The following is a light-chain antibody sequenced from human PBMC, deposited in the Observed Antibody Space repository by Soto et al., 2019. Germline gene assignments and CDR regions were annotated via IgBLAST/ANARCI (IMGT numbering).Light chain of an antibody. CDR1: QSISDT. CDR2: GAS. V-gene: IGKV3-20*01. Sequence: EILLTQSPATLSFSPGERATLSCRASQSISDTLAWYQQKPGQAPRLLIYGASSRATGIPDRFSGSGSGTDFTLSISRLEPEDFAVYYCQQYSSLWTFGQGTKVDIK. J-gene: IGKJ1*01. CDR3: QQYSSLWT.